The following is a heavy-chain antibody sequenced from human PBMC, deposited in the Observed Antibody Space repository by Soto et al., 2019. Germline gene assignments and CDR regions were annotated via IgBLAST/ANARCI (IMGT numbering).Heavy chain of an antibody. Sequence: PGGSLRLSCAASGFTFSSYAMSWVRQAPGKGLEWVSAISGSGGSTYYADSVKGRFTISRDNSKNTLYLQMNSLRAEDTAVYYCAHCGGDCYGSDYWGQGTLVTVSS. CDR2: ISGSGGST. CDR1: GFTFSSYA. J-gene: IGHJ4*02. V-gene: IGHV3-23*01. CDR3: AHCGGDCYGSDY. D-gene: IGHD2-21*02.